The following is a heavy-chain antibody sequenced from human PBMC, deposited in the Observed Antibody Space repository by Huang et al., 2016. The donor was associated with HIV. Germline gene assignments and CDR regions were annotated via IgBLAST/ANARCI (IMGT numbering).Heavy chain of an antibody. J-gene: IGHJ5*02. D-gene: IGHD3-10*01. V-gene: IGHV1-2*02. CDR1: GYIFTDYY. CDR2: GNPKSGAT. CDR3: ARAVVRGLIIRFDP. Sequence: QVQLVQSGAEVKKPGASVQVSCRTSGYIFTDYYIHWVRQAPGQGLEWMGWGNPKSGATNQAQRVQGRLHMTTDTSTSAVYMELANLRSDDTAMYYCARAVVRGLIIRFDPWGQGTLVTVSS.